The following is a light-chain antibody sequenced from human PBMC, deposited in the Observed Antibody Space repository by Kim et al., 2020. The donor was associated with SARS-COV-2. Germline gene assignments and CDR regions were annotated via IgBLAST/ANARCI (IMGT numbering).Light chain of an antibody. J-gene: IGLJ1*01. Sequence: AGQPANITGSGDKLRNKYVSWEQQKPGHSPVVVIYQDNRRPSGIPERFSGSNSGNTATLTISGTQAMDEADYYCQAWDSSTHNYVFGAGTKVTVL. V-gene: IGLV3-1*01. CDR3: QAWDSSTHNYV. CDR1: KLRNKY. CDR2: QDN.